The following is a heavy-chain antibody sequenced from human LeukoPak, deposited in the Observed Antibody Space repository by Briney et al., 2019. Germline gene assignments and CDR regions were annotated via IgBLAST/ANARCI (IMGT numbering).Heavy chain of an antibody. V-gene: IGHV3-33*05. D-gene: IGHD3-10*01. Sequence: GGSLRLSCAASGLTFTSHGFHWVRQAPGRGLEWLTFISLDGSRKSYADSVKGRFTFSRDDSKNTVYLEMNSLRAEDTATYYCARDRAVSWLDSWGLGTLVTVSS. CDR3: ARDRAVSWLDS. CDR1: GLTFTSHG. CDR2: ISLDGSRK. J-gene: IGHJ5*01.